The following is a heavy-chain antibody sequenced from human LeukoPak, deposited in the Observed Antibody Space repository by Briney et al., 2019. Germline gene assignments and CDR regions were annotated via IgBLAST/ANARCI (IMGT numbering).Heavy chain of an antibody. Sequence: GESLKISCKGSGYSFSMYWIGWVRQIPGKGLEWMGIIYPCDSDTKYSPSFQGQVTISADKSISTAYLQWSGLEASDTAKYYCARHYGDYDILAGFYPYNMDVWGQGTTITVSS. CDR1: GYSFSMYW. V-gene: IGHV5-51*01. D-gene: IGHD3-9*01. J-gene: IGHJ6*02. CDR3: ARHYGDYDILAGFYPYNMDV. CDR2: IYPCDSDT.